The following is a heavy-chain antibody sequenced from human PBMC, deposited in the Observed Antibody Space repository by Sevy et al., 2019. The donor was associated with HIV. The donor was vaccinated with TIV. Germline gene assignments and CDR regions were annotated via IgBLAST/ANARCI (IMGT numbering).Heavy chain of an antibody. CDR3: ARDRNPYDYIWGSYRSDAFDI. V-gene: IGHV3-21*01. CDR2: ISSSSSYI. D-gene: IGHD3-16*02. Sequence: GGSLRLSCAASGFTFSSYSMNWVRQAPGMGLEWVSSISSSSSYIYYADSVKGRFTISRDNAKNSLYLQMNSLRAEDTAVYYCARDRNPYDYIWGSYRSDAFDIWGQRTMVTVSS. CDR1: GFTFSSYS. J-gene: IGHJ3*02.